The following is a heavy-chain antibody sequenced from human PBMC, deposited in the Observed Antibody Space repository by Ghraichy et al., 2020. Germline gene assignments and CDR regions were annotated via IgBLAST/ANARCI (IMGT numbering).Heavy chain of an antibody. J-gene: IGHJ2*01. Sequence: SVKVSCKASGGTFSSYAISWVRQAPGQGLEWMGGIIPIFGTANYAQKFQGRVTITADESTSTAYMELSSLRSEDTAVYYCARAPPETRTYYYDSSDNWYFDLWGRGTLVTVSS. CDR2: IIPIFGTA. D-gene: IGHD3-22*01. CDR3: ARAPPETRTYYYDSSDNWYFDL. V-gene: IGHV1-69*13. CDR1: GGTFSSYA.